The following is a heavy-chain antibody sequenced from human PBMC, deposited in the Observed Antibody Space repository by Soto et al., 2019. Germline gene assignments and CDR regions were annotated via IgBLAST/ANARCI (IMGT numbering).Heavy chain of an antibody. D-gene: IGHD2-15*01. CDR2: ISYDGSNK. Sequence: QVQLVESGGGVVQPGRSLRLSCAASGFTFSDNARHWVRQAPGKGLEWVAVISYDGSNKYYGDSVKGRFTISRDNSNNTLYLQMNSLRAEDTAVYYCARGVVVVVAATPLDYWGQGTLVTVSS. CDR3: ARGVVVVVAATPLDY. J-gene: IGHJ4*02. CDR1: GFTFSDNA. V-gene: IGHV3-30-3*01.